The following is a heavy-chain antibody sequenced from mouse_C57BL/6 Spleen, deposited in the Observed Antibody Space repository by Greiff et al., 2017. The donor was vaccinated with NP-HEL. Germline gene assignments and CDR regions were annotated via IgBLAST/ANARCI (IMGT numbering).Heavy chain of an antibody. CDR3: TTPLDSSGYRFAY. V-gene: IGHV14-4*01. CDR2: IDPENGDT. J-gene: IGHJ3*01. CDR1: GFNIKDDY. D-gene: IGHD3-2*02. Sequence: EVQLQQSGAELVRPGASVKLSCTASGFNIKDDYMHWVKQRPEQGLEWIGWIDPENGDTEYASKFQGKATITADTSSNTAYLQLSSRTSEDTAVYYCTTPLDSSGYRFAYWGQGTLVTVSA.